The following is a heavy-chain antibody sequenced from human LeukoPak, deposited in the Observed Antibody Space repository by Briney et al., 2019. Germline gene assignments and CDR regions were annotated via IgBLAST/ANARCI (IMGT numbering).Heavy chain of an antibody. Sequence: GGSLRLSCEASGFAFSNYWMHWVRQAPGKGLEWVAVISYDGSNKYYADSVKGRFTISRDNSKNTLYLQMNSLRAEDTAVYYCAKRDGGNYNWFDPWGQGTLVTVSP. CDR3: AKRDGGNYNWFDP. D-gene: IGHD4-23*01. J-gene: IGHJ5*02. V-gene: IGHV3-30*18. CDR1: GFAFSNYW. CDR2: ISYDGSNK.